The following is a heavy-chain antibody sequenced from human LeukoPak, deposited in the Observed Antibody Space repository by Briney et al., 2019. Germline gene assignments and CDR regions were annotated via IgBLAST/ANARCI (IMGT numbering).Heavy chain of an antibody. D-gene: IGHD6-13*01. V-gene: IGHV1-2*06. CDR1: GYTFTGYY. Sequence: GASVKVSCKASGYTFTGYYMHWVRQAPGQGLEWMGRINPNSGGTNYAQKFQGRVTVTRDTSISTAYMELSRLRSDDTAVYYCARDRAAAADFDYWGQGTLVTVSS. CDR2: INPNSGGT. CDR3: ARDRAAAADFDY. J-gene: IGHJ4*02.